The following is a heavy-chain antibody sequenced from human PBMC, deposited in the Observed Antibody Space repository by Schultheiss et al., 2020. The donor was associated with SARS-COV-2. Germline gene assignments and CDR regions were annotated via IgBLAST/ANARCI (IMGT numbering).Heavy chain of an antibody. CDR3: ARVPRHSRESDFDY. V-gene: IGHV3-21*01. CDR1: GGSFSGYY. CDR2: ISSSSSYI. Sequence: GGSLRLSCAVYGGSFSGYYWSWIRQPPGKGLEWVSSISSSSSYIYYADSVKGRFTISRDNAKNSLYLQMNSLKTEDTAVYYCARVPRHSRESDFDYWGQGTLVTVSS. D-gene: IGHD3-10*01. J-gene: IGHJ4*02.